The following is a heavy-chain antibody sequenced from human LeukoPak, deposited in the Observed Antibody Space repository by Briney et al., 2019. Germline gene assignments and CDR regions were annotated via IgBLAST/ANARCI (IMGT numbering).Heavy chain of an antibody. J-gene: IGHJ3*02. CDR1: GGSISSYY. V-gene: IGHV4-59*01. CDR3: ATVVAATGAFDI. D-gene: IGHD2-15*01. Sequence: SETLSLTCTVSGGSISSYYWSWIRQPPGKGLEWIGYIYYSGSTNYNPSLKSRVTISVDTPKNQFSLKLSSVTAADTAVYYCATVVAATGAFDIWGQGTMVTVSS. CDR2: IYYSGST.